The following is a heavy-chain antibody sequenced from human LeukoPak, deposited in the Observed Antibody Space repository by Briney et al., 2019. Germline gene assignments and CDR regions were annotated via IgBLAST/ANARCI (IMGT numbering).Heavy chain of an antibody. Sequence: ASVKVSCKASAYTFSGYYLHWVRQAPGQGPEWMGWIDPNNGDTDYAQKFQGRVTMTRDRSISTAYMELSRLTSDDTAVYYCAGRSRNGLDAFDIWGQGTMVTVSS. CDR1: AYTFSGYY. V-gene: IGHV1-2*02. CDR3: AGRSRNGLDAFDI. D-gene: IGHD2-8*01. CDR2: IDPNNGDT. J-gene: IGHJ3*02.